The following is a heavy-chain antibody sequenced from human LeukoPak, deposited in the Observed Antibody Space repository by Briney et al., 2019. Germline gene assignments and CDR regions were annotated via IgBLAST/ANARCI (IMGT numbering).Heavy chain of an antibody. CDR2: ISWNSGSI. J-gene: IGHJ4*02. D-gene: IGHD4-4*01. Sequence: GGSLRLSCAASGFTFNTYWLHWVRQAPGKGLEWVSGISWNSGSIGYADSVKGRFTISRDNAKNSLYLQMNSLRAEDTALYYCAKDSGDYSTGALDYWGQGTLVTVSS. CDR1: GFTFNTYW. V-gene: IGHV3-9*01. CDR3: AKDSGDYSTGALDY.